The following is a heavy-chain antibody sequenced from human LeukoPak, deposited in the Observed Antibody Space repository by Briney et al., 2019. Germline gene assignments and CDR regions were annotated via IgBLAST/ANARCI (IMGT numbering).Heavy chain of an antibody. CDR3: ARGSPPRRNYDSRGYYSYYFDY. J-gene: IGHJ4*02. V-gene: IGHV1-18*01. Sequence: GASVTVSCKASGYTFTSYGISWVRQAPGQGLEWMGWISAYNGNTHYAQKLQGRVTMTTDTSTSTVYTELRSLRSDDTAVYYCARGSPPRRNYDSRGYYSYYFDYWGQGTLVTVSS. D-gene: IGHD3-22*01. CDR1: GYTFTSYG. CDR2: ISAYNGNT.